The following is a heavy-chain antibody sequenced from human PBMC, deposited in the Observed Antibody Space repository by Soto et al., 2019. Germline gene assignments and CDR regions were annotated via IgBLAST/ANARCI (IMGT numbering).Heavy chain of an antibody. CDR3: GPRGAVADPRGY. CDR1: GGSFGEFY. CDR2: INHSGST. V-gene: IGHV4-34*01. J-gene: IGHJ4*02. Sequence: PSETLSLTCAVYGGSFGEFYWTWIRQPPGKGLEWIGEINHSGSTNYNPSLKSRVAISVDTSKNQFSLNLTSVTAADTAVYYCGPRGAVADPRGYWGQGTLVTVSS. D-gene: IGHD6-19*01.